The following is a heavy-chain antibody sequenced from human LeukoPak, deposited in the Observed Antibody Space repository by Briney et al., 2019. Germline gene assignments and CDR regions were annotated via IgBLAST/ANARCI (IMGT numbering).Heavy chain of an antibody. CDR3: VRGNGNVGGRLDP. J-gene: IGHJ5*02. V-gene: IGHV3-53*01. CDR2: IHNDDT. CDR1: GFTVSSYY. D-gene: IGHD1-1*01. Sequence: PGGSLRLSCAASGFTVSSYYMSWVRQTPGKGLEWVSLIHNDDTYYADSVEGRFTVSRDNSKNTLYLQMTGLRVDDTAIYYCVRGNGNVGGRLDPWGQGAWVIVSS.